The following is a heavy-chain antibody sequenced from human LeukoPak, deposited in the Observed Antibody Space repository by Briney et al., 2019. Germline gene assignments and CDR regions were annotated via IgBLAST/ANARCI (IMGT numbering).Heavy chain of an antibody. D-gene: IGHD1-7*01. Sequence: GGSLRLSCAASGFTFSSYSMNWVRQAPGKGLEWVSSISSSSSYIYYADSVKGRFTISRDNAKNSLYLQMNSLRAEDTAVYYCAREGNWNYNWFDPWAREPWSPSPQ. CDR1: GFTFSSYS. J-gene: IGHJ5*02. CDR3: AREGNWNYNWFDP. V-gene: IGHV3-21*01. CDR2: ISSSSSYI.